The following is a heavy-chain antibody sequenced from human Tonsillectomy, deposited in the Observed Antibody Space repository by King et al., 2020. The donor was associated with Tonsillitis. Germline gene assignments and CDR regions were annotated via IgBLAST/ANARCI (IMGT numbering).Heavy chain of an antibody. D-gene: IGHD2-2*02. CDR3: ARDGYCSSTSCYTGNAFDI. Sequence: VQLQESGPGLVKPSKTLSLTCTVSGGSISSGDYYWSWIRQPPGKGLEWIGYIYYSGSTYYNPSLKSRVTISVDTSKNQFSLKLSSVTAADTAVYYCARDGYCSSTSCYTGNAFDIWGQGTMVTVSS. CDR2: IYYSGST. V-gene: IGHV4-30-4*01. J-gene: IGHJ3*02. CDR1: GGSISSGDYY.